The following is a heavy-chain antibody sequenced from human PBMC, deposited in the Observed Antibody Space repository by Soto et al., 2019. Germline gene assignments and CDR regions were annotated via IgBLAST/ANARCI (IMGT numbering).Heavy chain of an antibody. J-gene: IGHJ4*02. CDR1: GYTFTSYG. V-gene: IGHV1-18*01. D-gene: IGHD3-22*01. Sequence: ASVKVSCKASGYTFTSYGISWVRQAPGQGLEWMGWISAYNGNTNYAQKLQGRVTMTTDTSTSTAYMELRSLRSDDTAVYYCARVPWYYDSSGFFDYWGQGTLVTVSS. CDR3: ARVPWYYDSSGFFDY. CDR2: ISAYNGNT.